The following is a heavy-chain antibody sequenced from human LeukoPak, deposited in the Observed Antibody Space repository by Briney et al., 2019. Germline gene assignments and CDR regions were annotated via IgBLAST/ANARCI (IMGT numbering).Heavy chain of an antibody. Sequence: SQTLSLTCAISGDSVSSNRVAWNWIRQSPTRGLEWLGRTYYRSKWNHDYGVFVRGRITIYADTSKNEFHLHLNSVTPEDTAVYYCAIDSWGDLYLDNRGQGTLVTVSS. CDR2: TYYRSKWNH. CDR3: AIDSWGDLYLDN. V-gene: IGHV6-1*01. J-gene: IGHJ4*02. D-gene: IGHD2-15*01. CDR1: GDSVSSNRVA.